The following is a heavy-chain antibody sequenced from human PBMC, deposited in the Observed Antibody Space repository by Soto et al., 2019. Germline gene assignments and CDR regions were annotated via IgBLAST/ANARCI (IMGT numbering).Heavy chain of an antibody. CDR3: QTDMDHYDFWGHNQRGMKV. V-gene: IGHV3-9*01. J-gene: IGHJ6*02. CDR1: GVTFEDSV. Sequence: SLRLSCEGTGVTFEDSVMEWVRLAPGKGLEWVAGISWNSDVKQYAESVKGRFTISRDNAKKSLYLQMKNLRAEHTAIYYCQTDMDHYDFWGHNQRGMKVWGQGTSVTVSS. D-gene: IGHD3-3*01. CDR2: ISWNSDVK.